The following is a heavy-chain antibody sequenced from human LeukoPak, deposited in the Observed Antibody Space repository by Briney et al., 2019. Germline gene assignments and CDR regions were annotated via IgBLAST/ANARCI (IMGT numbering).Heavy chain of an antibody. Sequence: GGSLRLSCAASGFTFSSYAMSWVRQAPGKGLDWVSAISGSGGSTYYADSVKGRFTISRDNSKNTLYLKMNSLRAEDTAVYYCAKTLSSNFGIAAAGTWWFDPWGQGTLVTVSS. CDR3: AKTLSSNFGIAAAGTWWFDP. V-gene: IGHV3-23*01. CDR1: GFTFSSYA. J-gene: IGHJ5*02. D-gene: IGHD6-13*01. CDR2: ISGSGGST.